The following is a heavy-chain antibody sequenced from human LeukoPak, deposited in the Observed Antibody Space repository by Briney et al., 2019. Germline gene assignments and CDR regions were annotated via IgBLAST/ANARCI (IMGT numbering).Heavy chain of an antibody. V-gene: IGHV1-18*04. D-gene: IGHD6-19*01. CDR2: ISAYNGNT. Sequence: ASVKVSCKASGYTFTGYYMHWVRQAPGQGLEWMGWISAYNGNTNYAQKLQGRVTMTTDTSTSTAYMELRSLRSDDTAVYYCARAPVAGTGYFDYWGQGTLVTVSS. J-gene: IGHJ4*02. CDR3: ARAPVAGTGYFDY. CDR1: GYTFTGYY.